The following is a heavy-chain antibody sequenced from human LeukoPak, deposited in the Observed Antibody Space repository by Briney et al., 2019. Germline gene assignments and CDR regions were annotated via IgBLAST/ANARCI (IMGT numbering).Heavy chain of an antibody. V-gene: IGHV1-69*13. D-gene: IGHD5-18*01. CDR1: GGTFSSSA. CDR3: AREGYSYGYMVYYYYMDV. Sequence: GASVKVSCKASGGTFSSSAISWVRQAPGQGLEWMGGIIPIFGTANYAQNFQGRVKITADESASTVYMELSRLRSDDTAVYYCAREGYSYGYMVYYYYMDVWGKGTTVTVSS. CDR2: IIPIFGTA. J-gene: IGHJ6*03.